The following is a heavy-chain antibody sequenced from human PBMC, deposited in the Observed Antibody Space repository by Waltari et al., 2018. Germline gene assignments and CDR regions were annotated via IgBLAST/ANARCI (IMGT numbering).Heavy chain of an antibody. J-gene: IGHJ4*02. V-gene: IGHV4-4*07. CDR3: ASAVAGISWIFDY. CDR2: IYTSGST. D-gene: IGHD6-19*01. CDR1: GGPISSYH. Sequence: QVQLQESGPGLVKPSETLSLTSTVSGGPISSYHRSWTRQPAGKVLEWIGRIYTSGSTNYNPSLKSRVTMSVDTSKNQFSLKLSSVTAADTAVYYCASAVAGISWIFDYWGQGTLVTVSS.